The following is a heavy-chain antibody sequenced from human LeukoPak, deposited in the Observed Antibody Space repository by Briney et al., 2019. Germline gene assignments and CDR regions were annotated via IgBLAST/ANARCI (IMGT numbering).Heavy chain of an antibody. CDR1: GGSFSGYY. D-gene: IGHD3-10*01. J-gene: IGHJ4*02. V-gene: IGHV4-34*01. Sequence: SETLSLTCAVYGGSFSGYYWSWIRQPPGKGLEWIGEINHSGSTNYNLSLKSRVTISVDTSKNQFSLKLSSVTAADTAVYYCASGIGSYGSGSYRKFGYWGQGTLVTVSS. CDR3: ASGIGSYGSGSYRKFGY. CDR2: INHSGST.